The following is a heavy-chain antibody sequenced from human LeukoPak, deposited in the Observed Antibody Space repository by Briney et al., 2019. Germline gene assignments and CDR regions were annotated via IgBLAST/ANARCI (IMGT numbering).Heavy chain of an antibody. J-gene: IGHJ4*02. CDR2: IIPVFGTA. CDR3: ATSPLTQAVAEYYFDY. V-gene: IGHV1-69*13. D-gene: IGHD6-19*01. Sequence: SVKVSCKASGGTFSSYAISWVRQAPGQGLEWMGGIIPVFGTANYAQKFQGRVTITADESTSTAYMELSSLRSEDTAVYHCATSPLTQAVAEYYFDYWGQGTLVTVSS. CDR1: GGTFSSYA.